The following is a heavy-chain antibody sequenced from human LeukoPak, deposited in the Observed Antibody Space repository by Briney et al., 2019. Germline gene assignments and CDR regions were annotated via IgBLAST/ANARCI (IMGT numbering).Heavy chain of an antibody. CDR1: GYSISSGYY. CDR3: ARRTPRIAGGYDFWANSRFDP. Sequence: PSETLSLTCTVSGYSISSGYYWGWIRQPPGKGLEWIASIYHSGSTYYNPSLKSRVTISVDTSKNQFSLKLSSVTAADTAVYYCARRTPRIAGGYDFWANSRFDPWGQGTLVTVSS. CDR2: IYHSGST. J-gene: IGHJ5*02. D-gene: IGHD3-3*01. V-gene: IGHV4-38-2*02.